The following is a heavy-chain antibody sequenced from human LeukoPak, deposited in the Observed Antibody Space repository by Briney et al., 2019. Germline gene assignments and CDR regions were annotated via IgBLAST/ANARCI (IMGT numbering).Heavy chain of an antibody. J-gene: IGHJ4*01. V-gene: IGHV3-30-3*01. CDR3: ARDCSSFSYGAIGF. CDR2: ISYDGSNK. CDR1: GFTFSSYA. Sequence: GRSLSLSCAASGFTFSSYAMHWVRQAPGKGLEWVAVISYDGSNKYYADSVKGRFTISRDYYKNSLYQLMNGLRADEAADYYCARDCSSFSYGAIGFWGQGTLVTVSS. D-gene: IGHD4/OR15-4a*01.